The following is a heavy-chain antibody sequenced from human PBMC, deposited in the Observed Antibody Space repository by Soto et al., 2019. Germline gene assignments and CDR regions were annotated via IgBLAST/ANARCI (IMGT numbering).Heavy chain of an antibody. J-gene: IGHJ4*02. D-gene: IGHD5-12*01. CDR1: GFTYSTYA. CDR2: ISGSGGRT. Sequence: PGGSLRLSCAASGFTYSTYAMTWVRQAPGKGLEWVSAISGSGGRTYYADSVKGRFTISRDNSKNTLYLEMNILRAEDTAVYYCAKERDSRGFYDYLGQGTLVTVSS. CDR3: AKERDSRGFYDY. V-gene: IGHV3-23*01.